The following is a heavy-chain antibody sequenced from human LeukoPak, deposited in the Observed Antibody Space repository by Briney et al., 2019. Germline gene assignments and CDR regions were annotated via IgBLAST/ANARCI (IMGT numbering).Heavy chain of an antibody. CDR3: AADRYDILTGYYNC. V-gene: IGHV1-58*02. Sequence: TSVKVSCKASGFTFTSSAMQWVRQARGQRLEWIGWIVVGSGNTNYAQKSQERVTITRDMSTSTAYMELSSLRSEDTAVYYCAADRYDILTGYYNCWGQGTLVTVSS. CDR2: IVVGSGNT. J-gene: IGHJ4*02. D-gene: IGHD3-9*01. CDR1: GFTFTSSA.